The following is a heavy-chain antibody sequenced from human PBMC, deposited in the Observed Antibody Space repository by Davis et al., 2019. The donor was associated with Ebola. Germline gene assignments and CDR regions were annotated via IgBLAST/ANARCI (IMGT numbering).Heavy chain of an antibody. D-gene: IGHD3-10*01. J-gene: IGHJ3*02. V-gene: IGHV3-64*05. CDR2: VNANGDRT. CDR3: VKDRSGSYAFDI. CDR1: GFTLSSSA. Sequence: GESLKISCSASGFTLSSSAMHWVRQAPGKGLEYVSGVNANGDRTHYGDSVKGRFTISRDISKNTLYVQMSSLRAEDTALYYCVKDRSGSYAFDIWGQGTMVTVSS.